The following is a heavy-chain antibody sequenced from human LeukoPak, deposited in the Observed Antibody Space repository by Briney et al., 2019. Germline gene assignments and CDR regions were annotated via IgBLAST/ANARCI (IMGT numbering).Heavy chain of an antibody. CDR2: ISAYNGNT. CDR3: ARWTRGVATRMDEFDY. Sequence: ASVKVSCKASGGTFSSYAISWVRQAPGQGLEWMGWISAYNGNTNYAQKLQGRVTMTTDTSTSTAYMELRSLRSDDTAVYYCARWTRGVATRMDEFDYWGQGTLVTVSS. J-gene: IGHJ4*02. V-gene: IGHV1-18*01. D-gene: IGHD5-12*01. CDR1: GGTFSSYA.